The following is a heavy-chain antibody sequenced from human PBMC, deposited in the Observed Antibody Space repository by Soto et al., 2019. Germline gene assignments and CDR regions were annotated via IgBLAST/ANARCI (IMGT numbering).Heavy chain of an antibody. D-gene: IGHD1-7*01. Sequence: GASVKVSCKASGCTFTGYSMHWVRQAPGQGLEWMGWINPNSGGTNYAQKFQGWVTMTRDASISTAYMELSRLRSEDTAVYYCARGAYNWNYRNGTEVWWQGTTVNLSS. CDR1: GCTFTGYS. V-gene: IGHV1-2*04. CDR3: ARGAYNWNYRNGTEV. J-gene: IGHJ6*01. CDR2: INPNSGGT.